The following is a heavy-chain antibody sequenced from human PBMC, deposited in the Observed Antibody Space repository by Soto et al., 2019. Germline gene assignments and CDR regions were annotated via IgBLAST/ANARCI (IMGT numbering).Heavy chain of an antibody. V-gene: IGHV3-7*04. J-gene: IGHJ4*02. Sequence: PGGSLRLSCVASGFIFSNYWMSWVRQAPGKGLEWVANMKPDGSQIYYVESVKGRFTISRDNAENSLFLQMNSLRAEDTAVYYSSKDFQGSLKSHFDAWGQGTLVTVSS. D-gene: IGHD3-10*01. CDR3: SKDFQGSLKSHFDA. CDR1: GFIFSNYW. CDR2: MKPDGSQI.